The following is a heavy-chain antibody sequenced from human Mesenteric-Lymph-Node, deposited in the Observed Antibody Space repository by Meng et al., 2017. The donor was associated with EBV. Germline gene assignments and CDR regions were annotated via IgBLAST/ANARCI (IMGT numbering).Heavy chain of an antibody. J-gene: IGHJ4*02. CDR2: VSGGGSTI. CDR1: GFTFSDYY. D-gene: IGHD6-13*01. Sequence: QVQVVESGGVLVKPGGSLRLSCAASGFTFSDYYMGWIRQAPGKGLEWISYVSGGGSTIYYADSVKGRFTISRDNAGNSLSLQMDSLRADDTAVYYCVREALDAPGPYFDYWGQGTLVTVSS. CDR3: VREALDAPGPYFDY. V-gene: IGHV3-11*01.